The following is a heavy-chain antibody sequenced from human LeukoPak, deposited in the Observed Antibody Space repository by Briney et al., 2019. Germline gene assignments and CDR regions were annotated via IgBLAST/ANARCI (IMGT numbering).Heavy chain of an antibody. CDR1: GFTFSYYS. J-gene: IGHJ5*02. CDR2: ISSSSSTI. D-gene: IGHD3-3*01. V-gene: IGHV3-48*01. Sequence: PGGSLRLSCAASGFTFSYYSMNWVRQAPGKGLEWVSYISSSSSTIYYADSVKGRFTISRDNAKNSLYLQMNSLRAEDTAVYYCARHSTVFGVVAQRNWFDPWGQGTLVTVSS. CDR3: ARHSTVFGVVAQRNWFDP.